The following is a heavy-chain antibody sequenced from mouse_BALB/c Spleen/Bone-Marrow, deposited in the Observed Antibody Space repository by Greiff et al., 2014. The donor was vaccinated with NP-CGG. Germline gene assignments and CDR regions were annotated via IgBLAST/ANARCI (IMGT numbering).Heavy chain of an antibody. D-gene: IGHD4-1*01. V-gene: IGHV14-3*02. J-gene: IGHJ4*01. Sequence: VQLQQSGAELVKPGASVKLSCAASGFNIKDTYMHWVKQRPEQGLEWIGRIDPANGNTKYDPKFQGKATITADTSSNTAYLQLSSLTSEDTAVYYCARWEYYAMDYWGQGTSVTVSS. CDR3: ARWEYYAMDY. CDR1: GFNIKDTY. CDR2: IDPANGNT.